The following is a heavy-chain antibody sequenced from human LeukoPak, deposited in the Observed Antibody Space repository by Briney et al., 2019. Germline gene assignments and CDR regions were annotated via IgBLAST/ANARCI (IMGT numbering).Heavy chain of an antibody. Sequence: SETLSLTCTVSGCSISSYYWSWLRQPPGKGLEWIGYIYYSESTNYNPPLKSRGTISVDTSKNQFSLKLSYVTAADTAVYYCARHEDWGVIDYWGQGTLVTVSS. CDR2: IYYSEST. V-gene: IGHV4-59*08. D-gene: IGHD3-16*02. J-gene: IGHJ4*02. CDR1: GCSISSYY. CDR3: ARHEDWGVIDY.